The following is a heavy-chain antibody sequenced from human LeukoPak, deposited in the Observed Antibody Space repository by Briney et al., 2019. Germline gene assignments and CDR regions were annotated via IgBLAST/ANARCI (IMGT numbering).Heavy chain of an antibody. J-gene: IGHJ4*03. D-gene: IGHD5-24*01. CDR1: GFSFSIYS. CDR3: ARDRGYTRTNTDGYPVFDS. V-gene: IGHV3-48*04. CDR2: IHLSGAPI. Sequence: GGSLRLSCAASGFSFSIYSMNWVRQAPGKGPEWIAYIHLSGAPIHYAEPVKGRFSISRDNVNNALYLQMDNLRVEDTGVYYCARDRGYTRTNTDGYPVFDSWGQGTLVTVSS.